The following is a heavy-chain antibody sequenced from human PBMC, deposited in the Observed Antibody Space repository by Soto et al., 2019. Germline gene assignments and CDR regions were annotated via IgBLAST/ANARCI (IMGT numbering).Heavy chain of an antibody. CDR3: AKGRSIVVAAYDAFDI. CDR2: TSGSGGST. CDR1: GFTFSSYA. D-gene: IGHD6-19*01. J-gene: IGHJ3*02. Sequence: EVQLLESGGGLVQPGGSLRLSCAASGFTFSSYAMSWVRQAPGKGLERVSATSGSGGSTYYADSVKGRCTISRDNSKNTLYLHMTRLRAEGTAVYYCAKGRSIVVAAYDAFDIWGQGTMVTVSS. V-gene: IGHV3-23*01.